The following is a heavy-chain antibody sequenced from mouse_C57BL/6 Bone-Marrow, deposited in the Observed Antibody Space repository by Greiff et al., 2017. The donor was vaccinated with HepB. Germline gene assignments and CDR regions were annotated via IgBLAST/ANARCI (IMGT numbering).Heavy chain of an antibody. D-gene: IGHD1-1*01. CDR2: IRNKANGYTT. J-gene: IGHJ1*03. Sequence: EVQLVESGGGLVQPGGSLSLSCAASGFTFTDYYMSWVRQPPGKALEWLGFIRNKANGYTTEYSASVKGRFTISRDNSQSILYLQMNALRAEDSATYYCASPHYYGSSYDWYFDVWGTGTTVTVSS. CDR3: ASPHYYGSSYDWYFDV. V-gene: IGHV7-3*01. CDR1: GFTFTDYY.